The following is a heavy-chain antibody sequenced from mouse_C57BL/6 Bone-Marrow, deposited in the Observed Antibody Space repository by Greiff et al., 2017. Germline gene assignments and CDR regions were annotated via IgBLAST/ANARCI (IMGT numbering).Heavy chain of an antibody. J-gene: IGHJ3*01. D-gene: IGHD2-5*01. CDR2: IYPGDGDT. CDR1: GYAFSSSW. V-gene: IGHV1-82*01. CDR3: ARGDSNYFWFAY. Sequence: VQLQQSGPELVKPGASVKISCKASGYAFSSSWMNWVKQRPGQGLEWIGRIYPGDGDTNYNGKFKGKATLTADKSSSTAYMQLSSLTSEDSAVYFCARGDSNYFWFAYWGQGTRVTVSA.